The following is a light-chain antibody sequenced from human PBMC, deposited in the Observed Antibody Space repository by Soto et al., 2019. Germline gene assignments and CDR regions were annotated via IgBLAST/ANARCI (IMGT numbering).Light chain of an antibody. J-gene: IGKJ1*01. CDR1: HTISSSY. CDR2: GAS. V-gene: IGKV3-20*01. Sequence: EFVLTQSPGTLSLSPGERATLSCRASHTISSSYLAWYQQKPGQAPRLLIYGASSRATGIPDRFSGSGPGTDFTLTISRLEPEDFAVYYCQQYGSSRWTFGQGTKVDIK. CDR3: QQYGSSRWT.